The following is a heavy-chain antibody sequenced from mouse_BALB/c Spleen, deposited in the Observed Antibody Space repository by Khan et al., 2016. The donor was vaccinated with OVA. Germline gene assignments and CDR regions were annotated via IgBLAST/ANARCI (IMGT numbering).Heavy chain of an antibody. CDR3: ARFYGGDFDY. Sequence: EVQLQESGPGLVKPSQSLSLTCTVTGYSITSDYAWNWIRQFPGNKLEWMGFISYSGNTKYNPSLKSRFSITRDTSKNQFFLQLNSVTTEDTATYYWARFYGGDFDYGGQGTSRTGPS. CDR2: ISYSGNT. CDR1: GYSITSDYA. J-gene: IGHJ2*02. V-gene: IGHV3-2*02. D-gene: IGHD1-1*01.